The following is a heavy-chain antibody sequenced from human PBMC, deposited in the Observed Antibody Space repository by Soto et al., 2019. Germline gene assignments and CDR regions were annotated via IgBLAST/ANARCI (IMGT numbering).Heavy chain of an antibody. CDR2: INPNSGGT. V-gene: IGHV1-2*04. D-gene: IGHD1-20*01. CDR1: GYTFTGYY. CDR3: ARGDNWNLSNMDV. Sequence: ASVKVSCKASGYTFTGYYMHWVRQAPGQGLEWMGWINPNSGGTNCAQKFQGWVTMTRDTSISTAYMELSRLRSDDTAVYYCARGDNWNLSNMDVWGQGTTVTV. J-gene: IGHJ6*02.